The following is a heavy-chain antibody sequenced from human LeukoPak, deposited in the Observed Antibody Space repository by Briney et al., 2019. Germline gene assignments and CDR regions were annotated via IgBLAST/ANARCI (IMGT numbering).Heavy chain of an antibody. CDR1: GGSISSGGYY. CDR2: IYYSGST. V-gene: IGHV4-31*03. CDR3: ARVPYSYDFWSGYPPYYYYYMDV. D-gene: IGHD3-3*01. J-gene: IGHJ6*03. Sequence: PSETLSLTCTVSGGSISSGGYYWSWIRQHPGKGLEWIGYIYYSGSTYYNPSLKSRVTISVDTSKNQFSLKLSSVTAADTAVYYCARVPYSYDFWSGYPPYYYYYMDVWAKGPRSPSP.